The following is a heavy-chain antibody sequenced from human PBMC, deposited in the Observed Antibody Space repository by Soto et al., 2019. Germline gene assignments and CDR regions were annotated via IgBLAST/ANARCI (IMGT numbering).Heavy chain of an antibody. Sequence: VGSLRLSCVASVFTFSTYSMKCVRHSPGKWLEWVSAFSGSGYYIYYADSLKGRFTISRDNAKNSLYLHMNSLRAEDTAVYYCARAASGSSRDAFHIWGQGTMVNVSS. J-gene: IGHJ3*02. V-gene: IGHV3-21*01. D-gene: IGHD3-10*01. CDR1: VFTFSTYS. CDR2: FSGSGYYI. CDR3: ARAASGSSRDAFHI.